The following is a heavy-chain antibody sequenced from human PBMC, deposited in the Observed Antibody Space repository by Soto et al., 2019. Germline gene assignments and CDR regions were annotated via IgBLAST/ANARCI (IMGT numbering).Heavy chain of an antibody. D-gene: IGHD3-3*01. CDR2: IRSKGNNYAT. CDR1: GFTFSGSA. Sequence: GGSLRLSCAASGFTFSGSAMHWVRQAPGKGLEWVGRIRSKGNNYATAYGASLKGRFTISRDDSKNTAYLQMNSLNTEDTAVYYCSRQASDFWSGKPQYYMDVWGKGTTVTVSS. V-gene: IGHV3-73*01. CDR3: SRQASDFWSGKPQYYMDV. J-gene: IGHJ6*03.